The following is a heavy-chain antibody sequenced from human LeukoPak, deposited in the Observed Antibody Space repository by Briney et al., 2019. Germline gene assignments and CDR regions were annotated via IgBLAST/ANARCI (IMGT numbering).Heavy chain of an antibody. Sequence: PGGSLRLSCAASGFTFSSYGMHWVRQAPGKGLEWLTFIQNDGNNKYYTDSVKGRFTISRDNSKNTLFLQMNSLRTEDTAVYYCAKDKSMVRELDYWGQGTLVTVSS. CDR3: AKDKSMVRELDY. D-gene: IGHD3-10*01. J-gene: IGHJ4*02. CDR1: GFTFSSYG. CDR2: IQNDGNNK. V-gene: IGHV3-30*02.